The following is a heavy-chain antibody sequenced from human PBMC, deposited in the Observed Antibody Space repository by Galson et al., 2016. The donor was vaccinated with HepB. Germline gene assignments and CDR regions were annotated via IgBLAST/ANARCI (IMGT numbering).Heavy chain of an antibody. D-gene: IGHD6-13*01. CDR1: GFTFSSCP. CDR3: AKVLPYSAGHGMDV. Sequence: SLRLSCAASGFTFSSCPMSWVRQAPGKGLEWASSISGSGGSTNYADSVKGRFTISRDNYKNTLYLQMNSLRAEDTAVYYCAKVLPYSAGHGMDVRGQGTTVTVAS. J-gene: IGHJ6*01. V-gene: IGHV3-23*01. CDR2: ISGSGGST.